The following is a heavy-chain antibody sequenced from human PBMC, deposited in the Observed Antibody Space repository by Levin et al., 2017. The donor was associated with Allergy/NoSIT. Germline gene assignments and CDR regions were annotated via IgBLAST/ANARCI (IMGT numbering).Heavy chain of an antibody. CDR1: GFSLNTRGMC. CDR3: ARTRVGSTLDY. D-gene: IGHD1-26*01. J-gene: IGHJ4*02. CDR2: IDWDDDT. Sequence: SGPTLVKPTQTVTLTCTLSGFSLNTRGMCVSWVRQPPGKALEWLARIDWDDDTYYSTSLRTRLTISKDTSKNQVVLTMTTMDPVDTATYYSARTRVGSTLDYWGQGTLVAVSS. V-gene: IGHV2-70*11.